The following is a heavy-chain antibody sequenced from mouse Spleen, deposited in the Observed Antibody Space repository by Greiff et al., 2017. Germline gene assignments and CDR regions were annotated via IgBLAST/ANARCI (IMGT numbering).Heavy chain of an antibody. CDR1: GFTFSSYA. Sequence: EVMLVESGGGLVKPGGSLKLSCAASGFTFSSYAMSWVRQTPEKRLEWVATISDGGSYTYYPDNVKGRFTISRDNAKNNLYLQMSHLKSEDTAMYYCAREGGGYSYAMDYWGQGTSVTVSS. CDR2: ISDGGSYT. V-gene: IGHV5-4*01. J-gene: IGHJ4*01. D-gene: IGHD2-3*01. CDR3: AREGGGYSYAMDY.